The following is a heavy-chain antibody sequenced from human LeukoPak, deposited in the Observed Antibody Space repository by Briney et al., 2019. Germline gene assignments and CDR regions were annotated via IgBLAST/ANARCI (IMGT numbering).Heavy chain of an antibody. CDR3: ARDTRNLFDL. J-gene: IGHJ4*02. CDR1: GFTFSSYA. CDR2: ISSSAGTT. V-gene: IGHV3-48*03. Sequence: GGSLRLSCAASGFTFSSYAMSWVRQAPGKGLEWISYISSSAGTTYHADSVKGRFTISRDNAKNSLYLQMNSLKSEDTAVYYCARDTRNLFDLWGQGTLVTVSS.